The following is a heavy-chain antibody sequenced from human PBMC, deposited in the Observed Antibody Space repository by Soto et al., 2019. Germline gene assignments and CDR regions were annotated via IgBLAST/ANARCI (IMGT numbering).Heavy chain of an antibody. J-gene: IGHJ5*02. D-gene: IGHD3-22*01. CDR2: MNPNSGNT. CDR1: GYTFTSYD. V-gene: IGHV1-8*01. CDR3: ARGGYYYDSSAYYRPFDP. Sequence: ASVKVSCKASGYTFTSYDINWVRQATGQGLEWMGWMNPNSGNTGYAQKFQGRVTMTRSTSISTAYMELSSLRSEDTAVYYCARGGYYYDSSAYYRPFDPWGQGTLVIVSS.